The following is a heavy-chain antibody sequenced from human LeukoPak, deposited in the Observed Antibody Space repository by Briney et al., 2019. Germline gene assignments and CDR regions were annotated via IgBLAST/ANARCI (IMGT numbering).Heavy chain of an antibody. CDR1: GFTLTNYA. V-gene: IGHV3-30-3*01. Sequence: GGSLRLSCVVSGFTLTNYALHWVRQAPGKGLEWVAVISYAGTNKYYADSVKGRFTISRDISKNTVYLHMDSLRDEDTAVYFCARGGYYYDTTGSPGDYWGQGTLVTVSP. CDR2: ISYAGTNK. CDR3: ARGGYYYDTTGSPGDY. D-gene: IGHD3-22*01. J-gene: IGHJ4*02.